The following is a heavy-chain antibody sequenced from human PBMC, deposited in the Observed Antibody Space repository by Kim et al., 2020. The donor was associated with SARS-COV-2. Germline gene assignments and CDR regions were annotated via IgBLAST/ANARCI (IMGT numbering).Heavy chain of an antibody. V-gene: IGHV4-59*08. J-gene: IGHJ4*01. CDR3: ASAHKTARAYDETSIYYF. D-gene: IGHD3-3*01. CDR1: GGSISSYC. CDR2: VCNSGGT. Sequence: SETLSLTCAVSGGSISSYCWSWIRQPPGKGLQWIGDVCNSGGTNYNSSLKSRVTISGATAYNHFPLKLTSLTAADTAVDYFASAHKTARAYDETSIYYF.